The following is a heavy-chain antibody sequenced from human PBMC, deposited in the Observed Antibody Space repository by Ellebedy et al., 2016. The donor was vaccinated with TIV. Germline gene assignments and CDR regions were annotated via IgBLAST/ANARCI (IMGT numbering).Heavy chain of an antibody. Sequence: GESLKISCVASGFSFSNYHMQWVRQAPGKGLEWVALISYDGTETYYGDSVKGRLTIYRDNSKNTVYLQMSSLRADDTAVYFCARETLRREGGYVYHGMDVWGQGTTVAVSS. J-gene: IGHJ6*02. CDR3: ARETLRREGGYVYHGMDV. CDR2: ISYDGTET. D-gene: IGHD2-15*01. CDR1: GFSFSNYH. V-gene: IGHV3-30*03.